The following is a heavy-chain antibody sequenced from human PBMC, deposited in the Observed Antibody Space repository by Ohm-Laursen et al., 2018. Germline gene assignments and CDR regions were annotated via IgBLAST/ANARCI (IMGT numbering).Heavy chain of an antibody. Sequence: SLRLSCTASGFTFSSYEMNWVRQAPGKGLEWVSKISSRGSAMYYADSVKGRFTISRDNAKNTLYLQMNSLRAEDTAVYYCVRGTFDYWGQGTLVTVSS. CDR1: GFTFSSYE. J-gene: IGHJ4*02. D-gene: IGHD3-16*01. CDR2: ISSRGSAM. V-gene: IGHV3-48*03. CDR3: VRGTFDY.